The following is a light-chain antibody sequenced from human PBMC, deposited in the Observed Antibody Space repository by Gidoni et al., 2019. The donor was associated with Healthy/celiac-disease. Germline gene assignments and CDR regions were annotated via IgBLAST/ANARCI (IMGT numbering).Light chain of an antibody. CDR1: QSVSSSY. CDR3: QQYGSSLYT. Sequence: EIVLKQSPGTLSLSPGERATLSCRASQSVSSSYLAWYQQKPGQAPRLLIYGASSTATGIPYRFSGSGSGTDFTLTISRLEPEDFAVYYCQQYGSSLYTFGQGTKLEIK. V-gene: IGKV3-20*01. CDR2: GAS. J-gene: IGKJ2*01.